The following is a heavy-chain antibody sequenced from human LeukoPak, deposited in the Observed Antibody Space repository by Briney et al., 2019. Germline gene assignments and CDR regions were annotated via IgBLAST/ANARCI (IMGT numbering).Heavy chain of an antibody. D-gene: IGHD6-13*01. CDR2: INPNSGGT. CDR1: GYTFTGYY. V-gene: IGHV1-2*02. Sequence: ASVKVSCKASGYTFTGYYMHWVRQAPGQGLEWMGWINPNSGGTNYAQKFQGRVTMTRDTSISTAYMELSRLRSDDTAVYYCARGDYSSSWYPGGDYWGQGTLVTVSS. CDR3: ARGDYSSSWYPGGDY. J-gene: IGHJ4*02.